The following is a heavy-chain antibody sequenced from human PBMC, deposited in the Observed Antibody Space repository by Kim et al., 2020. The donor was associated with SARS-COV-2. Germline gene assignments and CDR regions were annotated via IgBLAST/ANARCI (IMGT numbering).Heavy chain of an antibody. J-gene: IGHJ6*02. CDR2: IYYSGST. CDR1: GGSISSGGYY. Sequence: SETLSLTCTVSGGSISSGGYYWSWIRQHPGKGLEWIGYIYYSGSTYYNPSLKSRVTISVDTSKNQFSLKLSSVTAADTAVYYCARWLSRGYSGYDGYCSGGSCHLSGMDVWGQGTTVTVSS. CDR3: ARWLSRGYSGYDGYCSGGSCHLSGMDV. D-gene: IGHD2-15*01. V-gene: IGHV4-31*03.